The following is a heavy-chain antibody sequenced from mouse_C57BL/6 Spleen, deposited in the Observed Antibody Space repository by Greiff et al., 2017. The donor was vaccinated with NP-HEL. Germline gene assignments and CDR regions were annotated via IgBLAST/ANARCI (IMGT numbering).Heavy chain of an antibody. V-gene: IGHV1-82*01. J-gene: IGHJ2*01. CDR3: ARGGITTPYCFDY. D-gene: IGHD2-4*01. CDR1: GYAFSSSW. Sequence: QVHVKQSGPELVKPGASVKISCKASGYAFSSSWMNWVKQRPGKGLEWIGRIYPGDGDTNYNGKFKGKATLTADKSSSTAYMQLSSLTSEDSAVYFCARGGITTPYCFDYWGQGTTLTVSS. CDR2: IYPGDGDT.